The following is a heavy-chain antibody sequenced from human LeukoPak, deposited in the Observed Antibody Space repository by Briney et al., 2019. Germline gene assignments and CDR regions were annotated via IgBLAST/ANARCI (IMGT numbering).Heavy chain of an antibody. CDR2: IIPIFGTA. Sequence: SSVNVSCKASVGTFSNYAISWLRQAPGQGLEWMGGIIPIFGTANYAQQFQGRVTSTADESTSTAYMDLSRLRSEDPAGYYCASEPLAYCGGDCYSPFDYWGQGTLVTVSS. J-gene: IGHJ4*02. V-gene: IGHV1-69*13. D-gene: IGHD2-21*01. CDR1: VGTFSNYA. CDR3: ASEPLAYCGGDCYSPFDY.